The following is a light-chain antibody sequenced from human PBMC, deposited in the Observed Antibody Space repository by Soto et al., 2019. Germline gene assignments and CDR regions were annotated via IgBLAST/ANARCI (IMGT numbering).Light chain of an antibody. V-gene: IGKV1-5*01. CDR2: DAS. J-gene: IGKJ4*01. CDR1: QSISTK. Sequence: DIQMTQSPSTLSASVGDRVTITCRARQSISTKLAWYQQKPGKPPKVLIHDASSLESGVPLRFSGSGSGTAFTLAVSIFQPDDFAPYYCQQYFYYSVTFGGGTKVEI. CDR3: QQYFYYSVT.